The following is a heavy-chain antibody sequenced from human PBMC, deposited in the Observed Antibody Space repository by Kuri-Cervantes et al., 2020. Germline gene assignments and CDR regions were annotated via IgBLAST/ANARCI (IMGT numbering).Heavy chain of an antibody. Sequence: SETLSLTCTVSGGSISSYYWSWIRQPPGKGLEWIGYIYYSGSTNYNPSLKSRLTMSVDTSNNQFSMKLNSVTAADTAVYYCARGDSSGWFVDYWGQGTLVTVPQ. CDR2: IYYSGST. D-gene: IGHD6-19*01. CDR1: GGSISSYY. CDR3: ARGDSSGWFVDY. V-gene: IGHV4-59*12. J-gene: IGHJ4*02.